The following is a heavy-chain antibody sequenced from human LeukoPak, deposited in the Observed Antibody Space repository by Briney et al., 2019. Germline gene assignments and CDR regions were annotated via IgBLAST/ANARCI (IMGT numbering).Heavy chain of an antibody. CDR1: GFIFSNYA. CDR2: ISKSADGM. Sequence: PGGSLRLSCTASGFIFSNYAMSWVRQAPGKGLEWVSSISKSADGMFYVDSVKGRFTISRDNSESTLFLQLNTLRADDTAVYYCVKHNGWELENYRFDYWGQGTLVAVSS. J-gene: IGHJ4*02. V-gene: IGHV3-23*01. CDR3: VKHNGWELENYRFDY. D-gene: IGHD1-26*01.